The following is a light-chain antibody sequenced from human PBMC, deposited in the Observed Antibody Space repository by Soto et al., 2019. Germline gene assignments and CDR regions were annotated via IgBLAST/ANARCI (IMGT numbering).Light chain of an antibody. J-gene: IGLJ2*01. CDR2: SGD. V-gene: IGLV1-51*01. CDR1: RSNVGTNH. Sequence: QSVLTQPPSASGTPGQRVTISCSGSRSNVGTNHVNWYQQFPGSAPKLLIHSGDERPPGVPDRFSGSESGTSATLGITGLQTGDEAIYYCGTWDSSLSARVVFGGGTKLTVL. CDR3: GTWDSSLSARVV.